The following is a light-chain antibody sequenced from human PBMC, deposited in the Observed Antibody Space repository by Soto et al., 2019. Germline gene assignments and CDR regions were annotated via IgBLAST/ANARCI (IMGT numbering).Light chain of an antibody. Sequence: IQMTQSPSSLSASVGDRVTITCRASQSISTYLNWFQQKPGKAPKLLIYGASSLQSGVPSRFSGSGSGTDFTLTIISLQPEDFATYYCQQSYTTPWTFGQGTKVEVK. J-gene: IGKJ1*01. CDR2: GAS. CDR1: QSISTY. V-gene: IGKV1-39*01. CDR3: QQSYTTPWT.